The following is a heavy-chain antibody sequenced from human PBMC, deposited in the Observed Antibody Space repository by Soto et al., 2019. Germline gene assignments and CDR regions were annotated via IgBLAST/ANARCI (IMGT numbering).Heavy chain of an antibody. D-gene: IGHD3-3*01. V-gene: IGHV3-23*01. J-gene: IGHJ4*02. CDR1: GFSLNNYA. CDR2: ISNRDGRT. Sequence: EVQVLESGGDLAQPGGSLRLSCEASGFSLNNYAMTWVRQAPGKGLEYVSGISNRDGRTFYADSVKGRFTISRDNYKNTLYLQMNSLRAEDTAIYFCAKEGQSGHFQLDYWGQGTLVTVSS. CDR3: AKEGQSGHFQLDY.